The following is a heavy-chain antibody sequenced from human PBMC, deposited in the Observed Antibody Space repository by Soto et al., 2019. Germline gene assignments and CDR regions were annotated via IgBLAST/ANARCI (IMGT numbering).Heavy chain of an antibody. D-gene: IGHD6-13*01. J-gene: IGHJ4*02. CDR2: IFYSGST. CDR3: ARRYSSSLDF. CDR1: GGSISSYY. V-gene: IGHV4-59*08. Sequence: SETLSLTCTVSGGSISSYYWSWIRQPPGKGLEWIGYIFYSGSTNYNPSLKSRVTISVDTSKNQFSLKLSSVTAADTAVYYCARRYSSSLDFWGQGTLVTVSS.